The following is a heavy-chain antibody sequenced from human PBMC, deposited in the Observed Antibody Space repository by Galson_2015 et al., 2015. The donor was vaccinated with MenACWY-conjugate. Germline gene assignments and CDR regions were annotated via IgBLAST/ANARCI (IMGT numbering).Heavy chain of an antibody. V-gene: IGHV3-23*01. Sequence: SLRLSCAASGFTFDNYAMNWVRQAPGKGLEWVSSISSRGGRTFYADSVKGRFTISRDNSKNTLYLQMNSLTADDTAVYYCAKSPRIRSDFDYWGRGTLVTVSS. J-gene: IGHJ4*02. D-gene: IGHD4-17*01. CDR2: ISSRGGRT. CDR3: AKSPRIRSDFDY. CDR1: GFTFDNYA.